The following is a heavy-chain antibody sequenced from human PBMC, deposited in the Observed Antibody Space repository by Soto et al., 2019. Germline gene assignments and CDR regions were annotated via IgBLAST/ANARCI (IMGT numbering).Heavy chain of an antibody. J-gene: IGHJ3*02. Sequence: QVQLQESGPGLVKPSGTLSLTCAVSSGSISSSNWWSWVRQPPGKGLEWIGEIYHSGSTNYNPSLKSRVTISEDKSKNQFSLKLSSVTAADTAVYYCARRRTTQQNYGDLLRDAFDIWGQGTMVTVSS. V-gene: IGHV4-4*02. CDR1: SGSISSSNW. D-gene: IGHD4-17*01. CDR2: IYHSGST. CDR3: ARRRTTQQNYGDLLRDAFDI.